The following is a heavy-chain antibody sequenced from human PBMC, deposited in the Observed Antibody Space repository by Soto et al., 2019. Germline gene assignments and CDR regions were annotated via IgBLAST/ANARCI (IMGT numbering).Heavy chain of an antibody. Sequence: VGSLRLSCAASGFTFSNYSMSWVRQAPGKGLEWVSGMNSGGRTYYADSVEGRFTISRDTSKNTLYLQMNSLRADDTAVFYCAKALQYSSSRDYFYYGMDVWGQGTTVTVSS. V-gene: IGHV3-23*01. J-gene: IGHJ6*02. D-gene: IGHD6-6*01. CDR3: AKALQYSSSRDYFYYGMDV. CDR2: MNSGGRT. CDR1: GFTFSNYS.